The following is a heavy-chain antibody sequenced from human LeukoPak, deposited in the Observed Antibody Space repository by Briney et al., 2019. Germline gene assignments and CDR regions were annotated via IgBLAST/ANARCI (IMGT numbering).Heavy chain of an antibody. Sequence: GGSLRLSCAASGFTFSSYAMHWVRQAPGKGLEWVAVISYDGSNKYYADSVKGRFTISRDNSKNTLYLQMNSLRAEDTAVYYCARDRPTTVTMGYYYYYMDVWGKGTTVTVSS. CDR2: ISYDGSNK. V-gene: IGHV3-30*14. J-gene: IGHJ6*03. D-gene: IGHD4-17*01. CDR3: ARDRPTTVTMGYYYYYMDV. CDR1: GFTFSSYA.